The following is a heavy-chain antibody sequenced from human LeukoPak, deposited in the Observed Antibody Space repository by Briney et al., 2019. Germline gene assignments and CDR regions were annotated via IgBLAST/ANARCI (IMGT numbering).Heavy chain of an antibody. Sequence: SETLSLTCTVSGGSISSRSFYWGWIRQPPGKGLEWIGTIFYSGSTYYNPSLKSRVTMSVDTSKNQFSLKLSSVTAADTAVYYCARLVRYCSTNSCYPFDYWGQGTLVTVSS. CDR1: GGSISSRSFY. CDR2: IFYSGST. J-gene: IGHJ4*02. D-gene: IGHD2-2*01. CDR3: ARLVRYCSTNSCYPFDY. V-gene: IGHV4-39*01.